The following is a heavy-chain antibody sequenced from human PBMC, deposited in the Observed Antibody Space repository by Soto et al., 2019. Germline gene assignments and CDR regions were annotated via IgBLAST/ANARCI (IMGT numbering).Heavy chain of an antibody. J-gene: IGHJ6*02. Sequence: ASVKVSCKASGFTFTSSAVQWVRQARGERLEWIGWIVVGSGNTNYAQKFQERVTITRDMSTSTAYMELSSLRSEDTAVYYCAAWAKVLSQYYYYGMDVWGQGTTVTVSS. CDR2: IVVGSGNT. CDR1: GFTFTSSA. V-gene: IGHV1-58*01. CDR3: AAWAKVLSQYYYYGMDV. D-gene: IGHD2-2*01.